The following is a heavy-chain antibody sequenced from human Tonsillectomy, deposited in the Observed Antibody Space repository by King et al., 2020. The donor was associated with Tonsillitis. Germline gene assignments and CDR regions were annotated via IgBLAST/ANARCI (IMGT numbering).Heavy chain of an antibody. V-gene: IGHV3-9*01. Sequence: VQLVESGGGLVQPGRSLRLSCAASGFTFSDYGMHWVRQAPGKGLEWVAGISWNSGSVGYEDSVKGRYTIHSDNAKNSLYLQMNRQRAEDTALYCCAKAAAYSSSSPFDYRGQGTLVTVSS. D-gene: IGHD6-6*01. CDR1: GFTFSDYG. CDR2: ISWNSGSV. J-gene: IGHJ4*02. CDR3: AKAAAYSSSSPFDY.